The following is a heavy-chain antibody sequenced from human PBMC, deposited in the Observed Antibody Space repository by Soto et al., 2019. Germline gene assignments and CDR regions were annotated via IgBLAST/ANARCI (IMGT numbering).Heavy chain of an antibody. CDR2: IKLDASEK. CDR3: AGDSGYGPGASVNHYLDF. Sequence: CSMGLSCAASIVTLNFYLMSWVRQTPGKGLEWLGTIKLDASEKKYVDSVKGRFTMSRDNAKNSLYLQMDSLRAGDTAVYYCAGDSGYGPGASVNHYLDFWGRGPLVTVSS. V-gene: IGHV3-7*01. J-gene: IGHJ4*01. CDR1: IVTLNFYL. D-gene: IGHD3-10*01.